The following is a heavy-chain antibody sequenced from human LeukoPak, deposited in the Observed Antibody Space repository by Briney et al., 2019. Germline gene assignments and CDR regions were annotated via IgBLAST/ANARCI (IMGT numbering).Heavy chain of an antibody. CDR2: IIPIFGTA. Sequence: GASVKVSCKASGGTCSSYAISWVRQAPGQGLEWMGGIIPIFGTANYAQKFQGRVTITADESTSTAYMELSSLRSEDTAVYYCARERNDRYCSSTSCYNYYYGMDVWGQGTTVTVSS. CDR3: ARERNDRYCSSTSCYNYYYGMDV. D-gene: IGHD2-2*02. CDR1: GGTCSSYA. J-gene: IGHJ6*02. V-gene: IGHV1-69*13.